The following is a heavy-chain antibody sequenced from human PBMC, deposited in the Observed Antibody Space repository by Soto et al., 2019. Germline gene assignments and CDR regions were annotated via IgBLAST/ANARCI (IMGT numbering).Heavy chain of an antibody. D-gene: IGHD6-19*01. V-gene: IGHV3-23*01. CDR3: ANQPQGPVASIDS. Sequence: PGGSLRLSCAASGFTFNKDAMGWVRQAPGKGLEWVSGISGSGGSTYYADSVKGRFTISRDNSKNTLYLQMNSLRAEDTAVYYCANQPQGPVASIDSWGQGTLVTVSS. CDR1: GFTFNKDA. CDR2: ISGSGGST. J-gene: IGHJ4*02.